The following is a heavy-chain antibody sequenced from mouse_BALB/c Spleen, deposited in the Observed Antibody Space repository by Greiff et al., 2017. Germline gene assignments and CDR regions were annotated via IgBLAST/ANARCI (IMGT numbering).Heavy chain of an antibody. CDR2: IRLKSNNYAT. CDR1: GFTFSNYW. CDR3: TRSRDYAMDY. V-gene: IGHV6-6*02. Sequence: EVKLMESGGGLVQPGGSMKLSCVASGFTFSNYWMNWVRQSPEKGLEWVAEIRLKSNNYATHYAESVKGRFTISRDDSKSSVYLQMNNLRAEDTGIYYCTRSRDYAMDYWGQGTSVTVSS. D-gene: IGHD1-1*01. J-gene: IGHJ4*01.